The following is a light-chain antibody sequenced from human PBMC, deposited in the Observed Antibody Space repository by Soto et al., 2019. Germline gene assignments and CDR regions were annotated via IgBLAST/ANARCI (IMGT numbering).Light chain of an antibody. CDR2: SNN. Sequence: QPVLTQPPSASGTPGQRVTISCSGSRSNIGSNTVNWYQQLPGTAPKLLIYSNNQRPSGVPDRFSGSKSGTSASLAISGLQSEDEADYYCAAWDDSLNVVFGGGTKLTVL. CDR3: AAWDDSLNVV. CDR1: RSNIGSNT. V-gene: IGLV1-44*01. J-gene: IGLJ2*01.